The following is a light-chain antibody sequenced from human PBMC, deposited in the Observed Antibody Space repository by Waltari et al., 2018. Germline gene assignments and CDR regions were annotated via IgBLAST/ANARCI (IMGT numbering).Light chain of an antibody. CDR1: QSVLYSSNKKNY. Sequence: DIVMTQSPDSLAVSLGERATINCKSSQSVLYSSNKKNYLAWYQQKPGQSPKLLIYWASTRESGVPDRVSGSGSETDFTLAISNLQAEDVAVYYCQQYYSTLSWTFGQGTKVEIK. V-gene: IGKV4-1*01. J-gene: IGKJ1*01. CDR3: QQYYSTLSWT. CDR2: WAS.